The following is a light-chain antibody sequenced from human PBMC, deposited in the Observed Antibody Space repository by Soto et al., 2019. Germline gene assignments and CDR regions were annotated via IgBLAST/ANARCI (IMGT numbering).Light chain of an antibody. J-gene: IGKJ2*01. V-gene: IGKV1-39*01. CDR3: QQSFGPPYT. CDR1: QSLSTR. Sequence: IQMTQSPSSLSASVGDRVTITCRARQSLSTRLTWYQQKPGEAPKLLIYETSNLQSGVPSRFSGSGSETEFTLTINSLHPEEFATYYCQQSFGPPYTFGQGTKLEIK. CDR2: ETS.